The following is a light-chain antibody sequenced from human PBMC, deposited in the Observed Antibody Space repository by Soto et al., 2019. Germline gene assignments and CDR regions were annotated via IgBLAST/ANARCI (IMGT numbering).Light chain of an antibody. V-gene: IGKV1-5*01. Sequence: DIQMTQSPSTLSASVGDRVTITCRASQSISSWLAWYQQKPGKAPKLLIYDASILESGVPSRFSGSGSGTEFTLNISSLQPDDFATYYCQQYNSYSSTFGQGTKLEIK. CDR2: DAS. J-gene: IGKJ2*01. CDR3: QQYNSYSST. CDR1: QSISSW.